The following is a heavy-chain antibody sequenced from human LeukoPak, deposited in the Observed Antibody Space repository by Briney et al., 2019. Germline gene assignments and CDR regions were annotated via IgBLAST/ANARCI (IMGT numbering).Heavy chain of an antibody. CDR2: IYYSGST. CDR1: GGSTSSSIYY. Sequence: SETLSVTRTVSGGSTSSSIYYWGWIRQPPGKGLEWIGSIYYSGSTYYNPSLKSRVTISVDTSKNQFSLKLSSVTAADTAVYYCARNVLYFDYWGQGTLVTVSS. V-gene: IGHV4-39*01. D-gene: IGHD6-6*01. J-gene: IGHJ4*02. CDR3: ARNVLYFDY.